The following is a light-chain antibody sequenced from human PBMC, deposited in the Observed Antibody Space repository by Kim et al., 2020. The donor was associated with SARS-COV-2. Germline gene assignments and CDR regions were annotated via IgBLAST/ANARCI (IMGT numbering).Light chain of an antibody. CDR2: ASS. CDR1: QSISTY. J-gene: IGKJ2*04. CDR3: QQSYSTSCS. V-gene: IGKV1-39*01. Sequence: SESVGARVTITGRASQSISTYLNWYQQKPGKAPKLLICASSTLQRGVPSRFSAGGSGTEFTLTIGSLQPEDFATYYCQQSYSTSCSFGQGTKLEI.